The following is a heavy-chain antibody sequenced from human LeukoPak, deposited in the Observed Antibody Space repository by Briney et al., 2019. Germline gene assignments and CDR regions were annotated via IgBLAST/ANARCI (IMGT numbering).Heavy chain of an antibody. D-gene: IGHD4-23*01. Sequence: PSETLSLTCTVSGGSISSGGYYWSWIRQHPGKGLEWIGYIYYSGSTYYNPSLKSRVTISVDTSKNQFSLKLNSVTAADTAVYYCARHYGGNSFDYWGQGTLVTVSS. CDR3: ARHYGGNSFDY. J-gene: IGHJ4*02. CDR2: IYYSGST. CDR1: GGSISSGGYY. V-gene: IGHV4-31*03.